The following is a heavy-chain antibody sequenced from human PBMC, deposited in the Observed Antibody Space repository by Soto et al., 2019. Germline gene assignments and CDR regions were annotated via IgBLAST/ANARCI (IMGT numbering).Heavy chain of an antibody. CDR2: VSPSGAST. J-gene: IGHJ4*02. D-gene: IGHD3-3*01. CDR1: GFNFDSHA. V-gene: IGHV3-23*01. Sequence: EVQLLESGGAVVQPGGSLRLSCVGSGFNFDSHAMSWVRQAPGKGLEWVSSVSPSGASTHFPDFLKGRFSSSRDNSKNTVYLEMSNLRVEDTAVYYCAKDLPLWSGYSFSENHWGQGTLVTVSS. CDR3: AKDLPLWSGYSFSENH.